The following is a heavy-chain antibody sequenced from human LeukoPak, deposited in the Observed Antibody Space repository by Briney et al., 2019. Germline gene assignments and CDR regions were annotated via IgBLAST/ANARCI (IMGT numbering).Heavy chain of an antibody. J-gene: IGHJ4*02. Sequence: SETLSLTCTVSGGSISSYYWSRIRQPPGKGLEWIGYIYYTGSTNYNPSLKSRVTMSADTSMNQFSLKLSSVTAADTAVYFCARVGGWEPKLHGVTFDYLGQGTLVTVSS. V-gene: IGHV4-59*01. D-gene: IGHD1-26*01. CDR3: ARVGGWEPKLHGVTFDY. CDR1: GGSISSYY. CDR2: IYYTGST.